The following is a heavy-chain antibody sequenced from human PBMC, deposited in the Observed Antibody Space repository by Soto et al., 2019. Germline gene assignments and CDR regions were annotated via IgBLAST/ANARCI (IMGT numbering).Heavy chain of an antibody. D-gene: IGHD3-10*01. CDR1: VHLFNNHW. V-gene: IGHV5-51*01. CDR3: ARGYFDSGHGYDL. Sequence: PGESLKISCKGRVHLFNNHWIGWVRQTPGKGLEWMGLIFTRDSETKTSPSFQGHVPFSVDNSINTVYLQWTSLKTTDTGIYFCARGYFDSGHGYDLWGQGHLVTVS. CDR2: IFTRDSET. J-gene: IGHJ5*02.